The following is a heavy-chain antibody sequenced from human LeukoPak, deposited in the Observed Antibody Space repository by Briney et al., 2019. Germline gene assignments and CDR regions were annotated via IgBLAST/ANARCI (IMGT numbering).Heavy chain of an antibody. D-gene: IGHD3-22*01. Sequence: GGSLRLSCAASGFTVSSNYMSWVRQAPGKGLEWVSVIYSGGSTYYADSVKGRFTISRHNSKNTLYLQMNSLRAEDTAVYYCARDPDSSGYSNAFDIWGQGTMVTVSS. CDR3: ARDPDSSGYSNAFDI. CDR2: IYSGGST. CDR1: GFTVSSNY. V-gene: IGHV3-53*04. J-gene: IGHJ3*02.